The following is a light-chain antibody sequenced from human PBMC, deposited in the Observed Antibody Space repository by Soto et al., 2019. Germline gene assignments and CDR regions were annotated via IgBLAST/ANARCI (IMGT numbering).Light chain of an antibody. V-gene: IGKV3-20*01. CDR3: QQYGASPWT. CDR1: QSVRGSY. Sequence: EIVLTQSPGGLSLSRGERATFSCRAGQSVRGSYIAWYQQKRGQAPRRLIYGSSIRATGIPDRFSGSGSGTAFTLTITRLEPEDFAVYYCQQYGASPWTFGQGTKVDIK. CDR2: GSS. J-gene: IGKJ1*01.